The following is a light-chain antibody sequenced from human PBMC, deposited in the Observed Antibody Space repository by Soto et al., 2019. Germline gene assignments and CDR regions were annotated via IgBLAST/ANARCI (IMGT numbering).Light chain of an antibody. CDR2: GAS. CDR3: QLYDSSLYT. V-gene: IGKV3-20*01. Sequence: DIVLTQSPGTLSLSPGERATLSCRASQTVSSTYLAWYQQKPGQAPRLLIHGASSRSTGIPDRISGSGSGTDFTLTISRLEPEDFAVYYCQLYDSSLYTFGQGTKLEIK. J-gene: IGKJ2*01. CDR1: QTVSSTY.